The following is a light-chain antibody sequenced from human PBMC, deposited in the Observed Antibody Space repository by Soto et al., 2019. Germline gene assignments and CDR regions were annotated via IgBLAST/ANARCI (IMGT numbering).Light chain of an antibody. V-gene: IGKV3-15*01. CDR2: GAS. Sequence: EIVMTQSPATLSVSPGERVTLSCRASQSVSTDLAWYQQKPGQAPRLLIFGASTRATGIPARFSGSGSGTEFSLPISSLQSEDFAVYYCQQYNGWPPAFTFGQGTKLEIK. CDR1: QSVSTD. J-gene: IGKJ2*01. CDR3: QQYNGWPPAFT.